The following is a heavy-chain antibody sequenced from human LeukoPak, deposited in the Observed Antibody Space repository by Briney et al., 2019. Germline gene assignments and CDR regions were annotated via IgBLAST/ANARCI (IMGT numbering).Heavy chain of an antibody. CDR2: IKQAASET. J-gene: IGHJ4*02. V-gene: IGHV3-7*01. CDR1: GFTFSSNW. D-gene: IGHD2-2*01. CDR3: ARYYCGTSTTCYMFDF. Sequence: PGGSLRLSCAASGFTFSSNWMTWVRQAPGKGLEWVAIIKQAASETYYVGSVKGRFTISRDNAKNSLYLQMSSLRADDTAVYYCARYYCGTSTTCYMFDFWGQGTLVTVSS.